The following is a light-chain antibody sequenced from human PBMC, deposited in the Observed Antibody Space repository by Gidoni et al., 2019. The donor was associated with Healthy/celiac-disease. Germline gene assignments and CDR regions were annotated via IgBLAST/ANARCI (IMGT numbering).Light chain of an antibody. J-gene: IGKJ2*01. Sequence: EIVVTQSPATLSLSPGERATRSCRASQSVSSYLAWYQQKPGQAPRLLIYDASNRATGIPARFSGSGSGTDFTLTISSLEPEDFAVYSCQQRGNWPQTFGQGTKLEI. CDR3: QQRGNWPQT. CDR1: QSVSSY. V-gene: IGKV3-11*01. CDR2: DAS.